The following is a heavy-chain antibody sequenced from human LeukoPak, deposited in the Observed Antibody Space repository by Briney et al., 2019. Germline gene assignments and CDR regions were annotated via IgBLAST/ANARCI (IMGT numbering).Heavy chain of an antibody. V-gene: IGHV3-74*01. CDR3: ARTYSSFDY. D-gene: IGHD6-19*01. CDR1: GFTFSSYW. J-gene: IGHJ4*02. Sequence: QPGGSLRLSCAVSGFTFSSYWMHWVRQAPGKGLVWVSRINNDGSTTAYAGSVKGRFTISRDNTKNTLYLQMNSLRAEDTAVYYCARTYSSFDYWGQGTLVTVSS. CDR2: INNDGSTT.